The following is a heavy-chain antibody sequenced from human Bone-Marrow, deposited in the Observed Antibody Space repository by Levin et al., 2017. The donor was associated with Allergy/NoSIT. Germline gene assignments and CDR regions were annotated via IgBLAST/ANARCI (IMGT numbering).Heavy chain of an antibody. Sequence: SETLSLTCTVSGGSISSYYWSWIRQPAGKGLEWIGRIYTSGSTNYNPSLKSRVTMSVDTSKNQFSLKLSSVTAADTAVYYCARDLASYCSGGSCYPTPNWFDPWGQGTLVTVSS. J-gene: IGHJ5*02. V-gene: IGHV4-4*07. CDR3: ARDLASYCSGGSCYPTPNWFDP. CDR2: IYTSGST. CDR1: GGSISSYY. D-gene: IGHD2-15*01.